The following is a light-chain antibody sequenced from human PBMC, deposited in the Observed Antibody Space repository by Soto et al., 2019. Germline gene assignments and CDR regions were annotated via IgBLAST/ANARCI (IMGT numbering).Light chain of an antibody. V-gene: IGKV3-20*01. J-gene: IGKJ1*01. CDR3: QQYGGSPRT. Sequence: EIVLTQSPGTLSLSPGEGATLSCRASQSISSNFLAGYQQKRGQAPRLLIHGASNRATGIPDRFSGSRSGTDFTLTITRLEPEDFAVYYCQQYGGSPRTFGQGTKVEVK. CDR2: GAS. CDR1: QSISSNF.